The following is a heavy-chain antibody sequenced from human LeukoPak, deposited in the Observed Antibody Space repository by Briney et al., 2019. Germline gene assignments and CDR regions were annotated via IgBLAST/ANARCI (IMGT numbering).Heavy chain of an antibody. CDR2: ISGSGGST. D-gene: IGHD4-23*01. CDR1: GFTFSSYA. CDR3: ARAPSYGGIVFDY. V-gene: IGHV3-23*01. J-gene: IGHJ4*02. Sequence: QTGGSLRLSCAASGFTFSSYAMSWVRQAPGKGLEWVSAISGSGGSTYYADSVKGRFTISRDNSKNTLYLQMNSLRAEDTAVYYCARAPSYGGIVFDYWGQGTLVTVSS.